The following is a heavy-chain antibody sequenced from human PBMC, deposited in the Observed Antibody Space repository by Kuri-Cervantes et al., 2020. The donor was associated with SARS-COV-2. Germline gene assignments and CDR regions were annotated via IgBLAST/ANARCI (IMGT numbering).Heavy chain of an antibody. CDR3: ARDHVDYSYDSSGYYRNGFDS. V-gene: IGHV3-30*02. J-gene: IGHJ5*01. CDR1: GFTFSSYA. CDR2: IRYGGSNT. D-gene: IGHD3-22*01. Sequence: GESLKISCAASGFTFSSYAMHWVRQAPGKGLEWVAFIRYGGSNTYYADSVKGRFTISRDKSKNTLYLQMNSLRAEDTAVYYCARDHVDYSYDSSGYYRNGFDSWGQGTLVTVSS.